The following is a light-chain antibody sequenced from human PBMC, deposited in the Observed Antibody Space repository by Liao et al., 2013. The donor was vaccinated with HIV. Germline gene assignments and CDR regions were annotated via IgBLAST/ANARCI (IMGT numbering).Light chain of an antibody. V-gene: IGLV3-21*04. CDR1: NIGSKS. Sequence: SYELTQAPSVSVAPGKTARITCGGNNIGSKSVHWYQQKPGQAPVLVVYYDSDRPSGIPERFSATNSGNSATLTISRVEAGDEADYYCQVWDSATDLQVFGGGTKLTVL. CDR2: YDS. CDR3: QVWDSATDLQV. J-gene: IGLJ3*02.